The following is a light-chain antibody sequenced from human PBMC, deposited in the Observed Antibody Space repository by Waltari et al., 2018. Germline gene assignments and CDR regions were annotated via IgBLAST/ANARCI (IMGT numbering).Light chain of an antibody. CDR3: QQFSFWPCT. V-gene: IGKV3-15*01. CDR1: QNVPGK. Sequence: VMTQSPATLAGSPGERATLSCRASQNVPGKLAWYQPKPGQAPRLLLFRASVRATGIPARFSGSGSGTEFPLPISSLQSEDFAIYYCQQFSFWPCTFGQGTKLEIK. J-gene: IGKJ2*02. CDR2: RAS.